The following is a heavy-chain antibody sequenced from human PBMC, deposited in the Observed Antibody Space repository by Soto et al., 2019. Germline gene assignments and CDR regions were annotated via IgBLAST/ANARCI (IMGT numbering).Heavy chain of an antibody. CDR1: GYTFTSYG. V-gene: IGHV1-18*01. D-gene: IGHD4-17*01. Sequence: ASVKVSCKASGYTFTSYGISWVRQAPGQGLEWMGWISAYNGNTNYAQKLQGGVTMTTDTSTSTAYMELRSLRSDDTAVYYCARKELTTVTTWFDPWGQGTLVTVSS. CDR3: ARKELTTVTTWFDP. J-gene: IGHJ5*02. CDR2: ISAYNGNT.